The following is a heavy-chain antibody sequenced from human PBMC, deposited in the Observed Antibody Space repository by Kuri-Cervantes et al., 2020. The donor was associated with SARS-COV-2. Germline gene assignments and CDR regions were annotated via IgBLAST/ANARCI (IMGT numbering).Heavy chain of an antibody. CDR1: GYTFTSYY. Sequence: ASVKVSCKASGYTFTSYYMHWVRQAPGQGLEWMGIINPSGGSTSYAQKFQGRVTMTRDTSTSTVYMELSSQRSEDIDVYYCARHLGVAAAGTTSFSFDYWGQGTLVTVSS. V-gene: IGHV1-46*01. J-gene: IGHJ4*02. CDR2: INPSGGST. CDR3: ARHLGVAAAGTTSFSFDY. D-gene: IGHD6-13*01.